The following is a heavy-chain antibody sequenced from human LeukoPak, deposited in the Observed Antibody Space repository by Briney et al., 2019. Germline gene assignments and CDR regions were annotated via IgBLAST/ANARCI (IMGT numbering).Heavy chain of an antibody. CDR3: AKGVILRRGYFDY. D-gene: IGHD4-17*01. CDR1: GFTFSSYG. Sequence: GGSLRLSCAASGFTFSSYGMHWVRQAPGKGLEWVAFIRYDGSNKYYADSVKGRYTISRDNSKNTLYLQMNSLRAEDTAVYYCAKGVILRRGYFDYWGQGTLVTVSS. J-gene: IGHJ4*02. CDR2: IRYDGSNK. V-gene: IGHV3-30*02.